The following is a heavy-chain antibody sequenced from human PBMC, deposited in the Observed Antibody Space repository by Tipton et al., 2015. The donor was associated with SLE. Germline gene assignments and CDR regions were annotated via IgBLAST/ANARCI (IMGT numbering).Heavy chain of an antibody. V-gene: IGHV4-4*02. CDR1: GGSISSSNW. J-gene: IGHJ4*02. CDR2: IYYSGST. Sequence: TLSLTCAVSGGSISSSNWWSWVRQPPGKGLEWIGSIYYSGSTYYNPSLKSRVTISVDTSKNQFSLKLRSVTAADTAVYYCASLRFLEWLSLYYFDYWGQGTLVTVSP. CDR3: ASLRFLEWLSLYYFDY. D-gene: IGHD3-3*01.